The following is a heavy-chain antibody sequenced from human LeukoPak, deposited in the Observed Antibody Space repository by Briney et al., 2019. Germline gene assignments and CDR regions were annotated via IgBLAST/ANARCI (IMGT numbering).Heavy chain of an antibody. D-gene: IGHD4-23*01. Sequence: PSETLSLTCTVSGGSISSGGYYWSWIRQHPGKGLEWIGYIYYSGSTYYNPSLKSRVTISVDTSKNQFSLKLSSVTAADTAVYYCARSDYGGTKRASYFDYWGQGTLVTVSS. V-gene: IGHV4-31*03. CDR3: ARSDYGGTKRASYFDY. J-gene: IGHJ4*02. CDR2: IYYSGST. CDR1: GGSISSGGYY.